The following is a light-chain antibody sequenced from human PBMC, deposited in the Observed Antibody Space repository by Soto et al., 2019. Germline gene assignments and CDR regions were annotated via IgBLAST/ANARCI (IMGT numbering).Light chain of an antibody. CDR2: GSS. CDR3: QQYVRSPYT. J-gene: IGKJ2*01. CDR1: QGVSSSY. Sequence: EIVLTQSPGTLSLPPGEGVTLSCRASQGVSSSYIAWYQQKPGQAPRLLISGSSSRAPGIPDRFSGSGSGTDFTLTIRSLEPEDSAVYYCQQYVRSPYTFGQGTKLEIK. V-gene: IGKV3-20*01.